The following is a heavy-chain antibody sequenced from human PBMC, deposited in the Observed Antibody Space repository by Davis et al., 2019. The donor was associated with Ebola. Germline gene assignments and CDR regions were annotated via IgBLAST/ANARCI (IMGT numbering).Heavy chain of an antibody. J-gene: IGHJ5*02. V-gene: IGHV4-61*08. Sequence: MPSETLSLTCTVSGGSVSSGGYSWNWIRPPPGKGLEWIGYIYYSGSTNYNPSLKSRVTISVDPSKNQFSLKLSSVTAADTAVYYCARGDNYYDSSREDWFDPWGQGTLVTVSS. CDR1: GGSVSSGGYS. CDR3: ARGDNYYDSSREDWFDP. D-gene: IGHD3-22*01. CDR2: IYYSGST.